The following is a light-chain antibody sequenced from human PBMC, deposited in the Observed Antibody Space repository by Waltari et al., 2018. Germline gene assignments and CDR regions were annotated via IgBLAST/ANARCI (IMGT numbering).Light chain of an antibody. J-gene: IGKJ3*01. CDR1: QGIAKE. Sequence: DIQMTQSPSSLSASVGDRVTVTCRASQGIAKELSWYQQKPGKAPTLLIYAASNLQAGVSSRFSGSGSGTDFTLIISSLQPEDVASYYCQQDYTTPFTFGPGTKLDIK. V-gene: IGKV1-27*01. CDR2: AAS. CDR3: QQDYTTPFT.